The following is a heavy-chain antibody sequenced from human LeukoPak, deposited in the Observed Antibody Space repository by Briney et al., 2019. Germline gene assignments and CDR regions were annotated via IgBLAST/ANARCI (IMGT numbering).Heavy chain of an antibody. CDR1: GGSISSYY. V-gene: IGHV4-4*07. CDR2: IYTSGST. J-gene: IGHJ5*02. CDR3: ARVGSLSRGRNWFDP. D-gene: IGHD6-13*01. Sequence: PSETLSLTCTVSGGSISSYYWSWIRQPPGKGLEWIGRIYTSGSTNYNPSLKSRVTMSVDTSKNQFSLKLSSVTAADTAVYYCARVGSLSRGRNWFDPWGQGTLVTVSS.